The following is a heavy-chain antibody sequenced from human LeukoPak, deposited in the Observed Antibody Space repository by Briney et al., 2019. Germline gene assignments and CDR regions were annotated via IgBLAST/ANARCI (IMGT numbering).Heavy chain of an antibody. CDR1: GFTFSNAG. D-gene: IGHD3-9*01. V-gene: IGHV3-15*01. CDR2: IKSKTDGGTT. Sequence: PGGSLRLSCAASGFTFSNAGMSWVRQAPGKGLEWVGRIKSKTDGGTTEYAAPVKGRFTISRDDSKDTLYLQMNSLRAEDTATYYCAKGYYFDILSGYSSLDCWGQGTLVTVCS. CDR3: AKGYYFDILSGYSSLDC. J-gene: IGHJ4*02.